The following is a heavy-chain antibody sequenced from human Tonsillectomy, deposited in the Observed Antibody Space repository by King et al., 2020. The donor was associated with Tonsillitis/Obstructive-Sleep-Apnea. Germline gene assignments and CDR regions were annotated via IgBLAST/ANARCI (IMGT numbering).Heavy chain of an antibody. V-gene: IGHV4-59*08. D-gene: IGHD2-8*02. CDR2: IYYSGST. CDR1: GGSISSYY. Sequence: VQLQESGPGLVKPSETLSLTCTVSGGSISSYYWSWIRPPPGKGLEWIGYIYYSGSTNYNSSLKSRVTISVDTSKNQFSLKLSSVTAADTAVYYCARHLVTGVKCTGTNAMPDKWYFDLWGRGTLVTVSS. J-gene: IGHJ2*01. CDR3: ARHLVTGVKCTGTNAMPDKWYFDL.